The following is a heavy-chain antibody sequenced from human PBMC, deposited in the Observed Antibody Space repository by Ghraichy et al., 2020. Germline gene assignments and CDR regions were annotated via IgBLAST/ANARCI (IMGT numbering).Heavy chain of an antibody. CDR1: GFTLSAYA. CDR3: ARTDCGNTGCKRLQL. Sequence: GGSLRLSCAGSGFTLSAYAMHWVRQAPGKGLEWVAVISNDGNNKYFADSVKGRFIISRDNSKNTLFLQMNSLTTEDTAVYYCARTDCGNTGCKRLQLWGQGTQVTVSS. J-gene: IGHJ1*01. V-gene: IGHV3-30-3*01. D-gene: IGHD2-2*01. CDR2: ISNDGNNK.